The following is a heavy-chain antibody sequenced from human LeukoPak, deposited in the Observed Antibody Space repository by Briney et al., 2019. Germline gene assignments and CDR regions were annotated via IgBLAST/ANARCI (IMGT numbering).Heavy chain of an antibody. CDR2: IWYDGSNK. CDR3: AKAGRRELPAPYFDY. J-gene: IGHJ4*02. CDR1: GFTFSSYG. V-gene: IGHV3-33*06. Sequence: GGSLRLSCAASGFTFSSYGMHWVRQAPGKGLEWVAVIWYDGSNKYYADSVKGRFTISRDNSKNTLYLQMNSLRAEDTAVYYCAKAGRRELPAPYFDYWGQGTLVTVSS. D-gene: IGHD1-26*01.